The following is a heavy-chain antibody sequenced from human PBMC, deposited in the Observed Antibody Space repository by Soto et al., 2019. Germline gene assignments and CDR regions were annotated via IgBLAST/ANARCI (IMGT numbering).Heavy chain of an antibody. Sequence: SGESLKISCKGSGYSFTSYWIGWVRQMPGKGLEWMGIIYPGDSDTRYSPSFQGQVTISADKSISTAYLQWSSLKASDTAMYYCATCRTSCYSNPSYYYHYGMDVWGQGTTVTVSS. CDR2: IYPGDSDT. CDR1: GYSFTSYW. V-gene: IGHV5-51*01. CDR3: ATCRTSCYSNPSYYYHYGMDV. D-gene: IGHD2-2*01. J-gene: IGHJ6*02.